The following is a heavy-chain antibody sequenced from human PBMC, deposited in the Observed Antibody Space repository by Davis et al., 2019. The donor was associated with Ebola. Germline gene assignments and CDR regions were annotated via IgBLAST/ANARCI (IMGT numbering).Heavy chain of an antibody. CDR1: GFTFSSYW. V-gene: IGHV3-7*01. Sequence: PGGSLRLSCAASGFTFSSYWMSWVRQAPGKGLEWVANIKQDGSEKYYVDSVKGRFTISRDNAKNSLYLQMNSLRAEDTAVYYCARATVTTSRYFQHWGQGTLVTVSS. J-gene: IGHJ1*01. CDR2: IKQDGSEK. D-gene: IGHD4-17*01. CDR3: ARATVTTSRYFQH.